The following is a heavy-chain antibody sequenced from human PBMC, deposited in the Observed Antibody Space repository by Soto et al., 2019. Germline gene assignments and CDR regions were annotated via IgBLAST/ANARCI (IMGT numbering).Heavy chain of an antibody. V-gene: IGHV1-2*02. CDR3: ARGHCSSTSGYGSDYYYGLDV. D-gene: IGHD2-2*01. CDR2: INPNSGDT. Sequence: QVQLVQSGAEVKKPGASVKVSCKASGYSFTGYYMHWVRQAPGQGLEWMGWINPNSGDTSYAQKFQGRVTMTRDTSINTAYMELSSRRADDTAVFYCARGHCSSTSGYGSDYYYGLDVWGQGTTVTVSS. J-gene: IGHJ6*02. CDR1: GYSFTGYY.